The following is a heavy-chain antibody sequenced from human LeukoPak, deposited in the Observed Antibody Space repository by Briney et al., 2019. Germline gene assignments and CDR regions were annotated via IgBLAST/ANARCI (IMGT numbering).Heavy chain of an antibody. V-gene: IGHV3-23*01. CDR3: AKQTIFGVAKNLGGTIGAEFDY. CDR1: GFTFSSYA. J-gene: IGHJ4*02. D-gene: IGHD3-3*01. CDR2: ISGSGGST. Sequence: GGSLRLSCAASGFTFSSYAMIWVRQAPGKGLEWVSAISGSGGSTYYADSVKGRFTISRDNSKYTLYLQMNSLRAEDTAVYYCAKQTIFGVAKNLGGTIGAEFDYWGQGTLVTVSS.